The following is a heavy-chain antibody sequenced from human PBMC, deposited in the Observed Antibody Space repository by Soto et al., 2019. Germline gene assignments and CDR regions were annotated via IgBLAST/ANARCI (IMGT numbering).Heavy chain of an antibody. J-gene: IGHJ4*02. CDR1: GFTFSDYY. Sequence: QVLLVESGGGLVKPGGSLRLSCAASGFTFSDYYMTWIRQTPGKGLEWLSYISFSGSTTYYADSVKGRFTISRDNGKNVLYLQMNSLRVEDTALYYCARDPARFCSSGSCYRKVRDWGQGTLVTVSS. V-gene: IGHV3-11*01. CDR3: ARDPARFCSSGSCYRKVRD. CDR2: ISFSGSTT. D-gene: IGHD2-15*01.